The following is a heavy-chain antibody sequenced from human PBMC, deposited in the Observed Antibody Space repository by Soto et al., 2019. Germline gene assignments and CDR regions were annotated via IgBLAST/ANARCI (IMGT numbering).Heavy chain of an antibody. V-gene: IGHV3-9*01. CDR3: AKDRSVVPAAIDY. Sequence: EVQLVESGGGLVQPGRSLRISCAASGFTFDDYAMHWVRQAPGKGLEWVSGISWDSGSIGYADSVKGRFTISRDNAKNSLYLQMNSLRAEDTALYYCAKDRSVVPAAIDYWGQGTLVTVSS. CDR2: ISWDSGSI. CDR1: GFTFDDYA. D-gene: IGHD2-2*01. J-gene: IGHJ4*02.